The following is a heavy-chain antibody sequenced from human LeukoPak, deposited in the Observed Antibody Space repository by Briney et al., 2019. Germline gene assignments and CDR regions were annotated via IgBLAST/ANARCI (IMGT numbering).Heavy chain of an antibody. CDR1: GDSLGSYY. D-gene: IGHD3-10*01. J-gene: IGHJ6*03. CDR3: ARSSGIDPDMDV. Sequence: PSETLSLTCTVSGDSLGSYYWSWIRQPPGQGLEWIGYIYYSGSTNYNPSLKSRVTISVDTSKNQFSLKLSSVTAADTAVYYCARSSGIDPDMDVWGKGTTVTVSS. CDR2: IYYSGST. V-gene: IGHV4-59*01.